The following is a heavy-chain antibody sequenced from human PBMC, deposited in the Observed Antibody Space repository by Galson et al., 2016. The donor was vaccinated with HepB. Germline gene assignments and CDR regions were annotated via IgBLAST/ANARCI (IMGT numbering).Heavy chain of an antibody. J-gene: IGHJ4*02. CDR3: ARRWSGIDY. Sequence: SETLSLTCTVSGGSINGYFWSWIRQPPGKGLEWIGEINHSGTTSYNPSLKSRATISADTSKNQFSLKVTSVHAADTAVYYCARRWSGIDYWGQGMLVTVSS. CDR2: INHSGTT. V-gene: IGHV4-59*08. D-gene: IGHD1-26*01. CDR1: GGSINGYF.